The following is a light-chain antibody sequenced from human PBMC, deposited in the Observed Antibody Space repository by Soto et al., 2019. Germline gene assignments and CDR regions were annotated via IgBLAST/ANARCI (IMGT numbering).Light chain of an antibody. CDR3: GMWDRSLSDARVV. V-gene: IGLV1-51*01. CDR2: DNN. CDR1: SSNIGNNY. Sequence: QAVVTQPPSVSAAPGQKVTISCSGSSSNIGNNYVSWYQQLPGTAPKLLIYDNNKRPSGIPGRFSGSKSGTSATLGITGLKTGDEADEYCGMWDRSLSDARVVFGGGTKLTVL. J-gene: IGLJ2*01.